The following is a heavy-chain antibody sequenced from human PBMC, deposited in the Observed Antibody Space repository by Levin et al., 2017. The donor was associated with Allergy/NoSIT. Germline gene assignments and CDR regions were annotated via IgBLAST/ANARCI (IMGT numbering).Heavy chain of an antibody. CDR2: ISYDGSNK. Sequence: SCAASGFTFSSYAMHWVRQAPGKGLEWVAVISYDGSNKYYADSVKGRFTISRDNSKNTLYLQMNSLRAEDTAVYYCARERGEYSGWPYYFDYWGQGTLVTVSS. D-gene: IGHD6-19*01. V-gene: IGHV3-30-3*01. J-gene: IGHJ4*02. CDR3: ARERGEYSGWPYYFDY. CDR1: GFTFSSYA.